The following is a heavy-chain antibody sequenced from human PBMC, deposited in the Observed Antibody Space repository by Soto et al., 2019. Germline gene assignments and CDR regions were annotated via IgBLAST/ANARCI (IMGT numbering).Heavy chain of an antibody. J-gene: IGHJ6*02. D-gene: IGHD2-15*01. Sequence: QVQLQESGPGLVKPSQTLSLTCTVSGGSISSGGYYWSWIRQHPGKGLEWIGYIYYSGSTYYNPSLKSRVTISVDPSKTQFSLKLSSVTAADTAVYYCAREPVVRPNYYYYFGKDVWGQGTTVTVSS. CDR1: GGSISSGGYY. CDR3: AREPVVRPNYYYYFGKDV. V-gene: IGHV4-31*03. CDR2: IYYSGST.